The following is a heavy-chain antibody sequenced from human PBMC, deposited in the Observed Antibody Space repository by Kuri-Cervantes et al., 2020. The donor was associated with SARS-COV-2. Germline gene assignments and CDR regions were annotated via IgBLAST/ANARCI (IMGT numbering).Heavy chain of an antibody. CDR2: FDPEDGET. V-gene: IGHV1-24*01. CDR1: GGTFRSNS. CDR3: ATGTFTVTPDY. Sequence: ASVKVSCKASGGTFRSNSISWVRQAPGQGLEWMGGFDPEDGETIYAQKFQGRVTMTEDTSTDTAYMELSSLRSEDTAVYYCATGTFTVTPDYWGQGTLVTVSS. J-gene: IGHJ4*02. D-gene: IGHD4-17*01.